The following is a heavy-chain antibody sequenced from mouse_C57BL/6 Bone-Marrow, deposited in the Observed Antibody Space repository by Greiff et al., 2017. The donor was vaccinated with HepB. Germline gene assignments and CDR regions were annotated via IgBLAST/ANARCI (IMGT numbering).Heavy chain of an antibody. CDR2: IYPGSGST. D-gene: IGHD1-1*01. Sequence: QVQLQQPGAELVKPGASVKMSCKASGYTFTSYWITWVKQRPGQGLEWIGDIYPGSGSTNYNEKFKSKATLTVDTSSSTAYMQLSSLTSEDSAVYYCATIYYSLYYFEYWGQGTTLSVSS. CDR3: ATIYYSLYYFEY. CDR1: GYTFTSYW. J-gene: IGHJ2*01. V-gene: IGHV1-55*01.